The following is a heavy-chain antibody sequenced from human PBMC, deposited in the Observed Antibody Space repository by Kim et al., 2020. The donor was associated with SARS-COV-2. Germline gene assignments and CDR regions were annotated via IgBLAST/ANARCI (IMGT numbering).Heavy chain of an antibody. Sequence: GGSLRLSCAASGFTFGNYAMTWVRQVPGKGLEWVSSISHSGVSTYYGDSVKGRFTISRDNSKNTLYLQMNSLGVDDTAVYFGAKDRDYYDSNVLDVWGEG. J-gene: IGHJ3*01. CDR1: GFTFGNYA. CDR3: AKDRDYYDSNVLDV. CDR2: ISHSGVST. V-gene: IGHV3-23*01. D-gene: IGHD3-22*01.